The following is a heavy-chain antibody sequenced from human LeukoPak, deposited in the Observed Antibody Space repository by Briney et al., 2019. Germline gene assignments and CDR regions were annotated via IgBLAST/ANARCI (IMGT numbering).Heavy chain of an antibody. CDR3: ARDPHYYGSGSYHDY. V-gene: IGHV1-2*02. CDR1: GYTFTGYY. Sequence: GASVKVSCKASGYTFTGYYMHWVRQAPGQGLEWMGWINPSSGGTNYAQKLQGRVTMTTDTSTSTAYMELRSLRSDDTAVYYCARDPHYYGSGSYHDYWGQGTLVTVSS. J-gene: IGHJ4*02. D-gene: IGHD3-10*01. CDR2: INPSSGGT.